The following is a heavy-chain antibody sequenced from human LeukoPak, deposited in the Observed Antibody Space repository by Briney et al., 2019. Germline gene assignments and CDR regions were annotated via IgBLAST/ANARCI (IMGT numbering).Heavy chain of an antibody. Sequence: GGSLRLSCAASGLTFRYYAMSWVRQAPGKGLEWVSVICANDGNTYYADAVKGRFTISRDNSKDTLYLQMASLRAEDTAVYYCAKGSGSSCYSPCDYWGQGILVTVSS. D-gene: IGHD2-15*01. CDR1: GLTFRYYA. CDR2: ICANDGNT. V-gene: IGHV3-23*01. J-gene: IGHJ4*02. CDR3: AKGSGSSCYSPCDY.